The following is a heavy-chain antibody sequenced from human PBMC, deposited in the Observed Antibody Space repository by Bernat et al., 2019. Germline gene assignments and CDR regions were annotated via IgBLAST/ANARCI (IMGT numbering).Heavy chain of an antibody. V-gene: IGHV4-31*03. J-gene: IGHJ4*02. D-gene: IGHD3-10*01. Sequence: QVQLQESGPGLVKPSQTLSLTCTVSGGSISSGGYYWSWIRQHPGKGLEWIGYIYYSGSTYYNPSLKSRVTISVDTSKNQFSLKLSSVTAADTAVYYCARGWADLWFGESKGLDYWGQGTLVTVSS. CDR3: ARGWADLWFGESKGLDY. CDR2: IYYSGST. CDR1: GGSISSGGYY.